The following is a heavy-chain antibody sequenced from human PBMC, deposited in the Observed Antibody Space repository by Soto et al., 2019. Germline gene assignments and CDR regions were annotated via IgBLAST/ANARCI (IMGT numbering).Heavy chain of an antibody. V-gene: IGHV3-23*01. CDR2: ISGSGGST. Sequence: EVQLLESGGGLVQPGGSLRLSCAGSGFTFSSYAMSWVRQPPGKGLEWVSVISGSGGSTYYANSVKGRFTISRDNSKNTLYLQMNSLRAEDTAVYYCAKRSSGWYFDLWGRGTLVTVSS. CDR1: GFTFSSYA. J-gene: IGHJ2*01. CDR3: AKRSSGWYFDL. D-gene: IGHD6-19*01.